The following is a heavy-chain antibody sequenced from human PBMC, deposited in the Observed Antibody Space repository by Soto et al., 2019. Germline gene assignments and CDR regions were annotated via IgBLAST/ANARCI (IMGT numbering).Heavy chain of an antibody. CDR3: AKPRYVVRPYHYDGVDV. J-gene: IGHJ6*02. Sequence: EVQLLESGGDLVQPGGSLRLSCAASGFTFNSYPMSWVRQAPGKGLEWVSTISGSGGDRYYADSVKGRFTISRDNSRNTLHVHMNSLGVEYTAGCYCAKPRYVVRPYHYDGVDVGGQGTTVPVSS. CDR1: GFTFNSYP. D-gene: IGHD5-12*01. CDR2: ISGSGGDR. V-gene: IGHV3-23*01.